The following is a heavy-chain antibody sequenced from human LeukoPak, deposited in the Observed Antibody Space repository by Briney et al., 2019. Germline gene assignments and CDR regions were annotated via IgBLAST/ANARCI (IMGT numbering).Heavy chain of an antibody. J-gene: IGHJ4*01. CDR2: MFYSGTT. CDR1: GASIRSYY. V-gene: IGHV4-59*01. D-gene: IGHD6-25*01. CDR3: ASTRIPAAEVDY. Sequence: SETLSLTCTVSGASIRSYYWNWIRQSPGKGLEWIAYMFYSGTTNYNPSLKSRVTISVDTSKNQFSLKLASVTAADTAVYYCASTRIPAAEVDYWGQGILVTVSS.